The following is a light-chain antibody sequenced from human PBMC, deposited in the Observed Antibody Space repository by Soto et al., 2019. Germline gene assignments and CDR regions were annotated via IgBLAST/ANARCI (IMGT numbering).Light chain of an antibody. CDR1: IMGSKS. CDR3: QVWHSSSDHYV. J-gene: IGLJ1*01. Sequence: LAPPRSVSVASEETARINGWGHIMGSKSLHLYQQKPGQAPVLVVYDDSDRPSGIPERFSGSNSGITATLTISRVEAGDEADYYCQVWHSSSDHYVFGTGTKVTVL. V-gene: IGLV3-21*02. CDR2: DDS.